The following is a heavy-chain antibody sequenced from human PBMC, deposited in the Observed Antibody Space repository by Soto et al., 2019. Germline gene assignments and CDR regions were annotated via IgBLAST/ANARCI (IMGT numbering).Heavy chain of an antibody. J-gene: IGHJ4*01. CDR2: INPSGGST. D-gene: IGHD4-17*01. CDR1: GYTFTSYY. V-gene: IGHV1-46*01. CDR3: VPTPTDPRRGGYFDY. Sequence: QVQLVQSGAEVKKPGASVKVSCKASGYTFTSYYMHWVRQAPGQGLEWMGIINPSGGSTSYAQKFQCRVTMTRDTSTSTVYMELSSLRSEDTAVYYCVPTPTDPRRGGYFDYWGHGTLVTVSS.